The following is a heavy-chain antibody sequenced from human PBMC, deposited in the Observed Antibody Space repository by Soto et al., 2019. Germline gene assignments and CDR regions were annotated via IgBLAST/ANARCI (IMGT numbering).Heavy chain of an antibody. Sequence: GESLKISCKGSGYSFTSYWIGWVRQMPGKGLEWMGIIYPGDSDTRYSPSFQGQVTIPADKPISTAYLQWSSLKASYTAMYYCARHREIVPAALQYYYMDVWGKGTTVTVSS. CDR3: ARHREIVPAALQYYYMDV. D-gene: IGHD2-2*01. CDR1: GYSFTSYW. V-gene: IGHV5-51*01. CDR2: IYPGDSDT. J-gene: IGHJ6*03.